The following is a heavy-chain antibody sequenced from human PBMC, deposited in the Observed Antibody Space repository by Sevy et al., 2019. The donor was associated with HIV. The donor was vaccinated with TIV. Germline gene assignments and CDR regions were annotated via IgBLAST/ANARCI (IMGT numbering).Heavy chain of an antibody. CDR2: ISAYNGNT. CDR1: GYTFTSYG. V-gene: IGHV1-18*01. J-gene: IGHJ5*02. CDR3: ARTNDDILTGYYNNWFDP. Sequence: ASVKVSCKASGYTFTSYGISWVRQAPGQGLEWMGWISAYNGNTNYAQKLQGRVTMTTDTSTSTAYMELRSLRSDDTAVYYCARTNDDILTGYYNNWFDPWGQGTLVTVSS. D-gene: IGHD3-9*01.